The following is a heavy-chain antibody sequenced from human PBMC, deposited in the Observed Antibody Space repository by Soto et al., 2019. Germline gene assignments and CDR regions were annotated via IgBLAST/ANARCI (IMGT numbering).Heavy chain of an antibody. CDR2: IYYSGST. J-gene: IGHJ4*02. D-gene: IGHD3-22*01. Sequence: PSETLSLTCTVSGGSIGSSSYYWGWIRQPPGKGLEWIGSIYYSGSTYYNPSLKSRVTISVDTSKNQFSLKLSSVTAADTAVYYCARNFRGDLVFITEPLDYWGQGTLVTVSS. CDR1: GGSIGSSSYY. V-gene: IGHV4-39*01. CDR3: ARNFRGDLVFITEPLDY.